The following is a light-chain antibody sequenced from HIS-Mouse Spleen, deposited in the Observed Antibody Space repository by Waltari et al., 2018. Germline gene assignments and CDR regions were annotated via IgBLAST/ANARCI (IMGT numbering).Light chain of an antibody. J-gene: IGKJ3*01. CDR1: QGISSW. V-gene: IGKV1-12*02. CDR3: QQANSFPSFTLFT. CDR2: AAS. Sequence: IQRTDSTSSVSASVEDRLTITGRASQGISSWLAWYQQKPGKAPKLLIYAASSLQSGVPSRFIGSGSGTDFTLTISSLQPEDFATYYCQQANSFPSFTLFTFGPGTKVDIK.